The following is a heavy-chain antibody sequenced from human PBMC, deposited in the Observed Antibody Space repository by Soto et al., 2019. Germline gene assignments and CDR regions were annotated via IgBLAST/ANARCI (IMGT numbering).Heavy chain of an antibody. J-gene: IGHJ6*02. D-gene: IGHD6-13*01. CDR2: TYYRSKWYN. Sequence: PSPTLSLTCAISGDSVSSNSAAWNWIRQSPSRGLEWLGRTYYRSKWYNDYAVSVKSRITINPDTSKNQSSLQLNSVTPEDTAVYYCAREWYSSSWYHYYYCGMDFWCPGTTVTVS. CDR3: AREWYSSSWYHYYYCGMDF. V-gene: IGHV6-1*01. CDR1: GDSVSSNSAA.